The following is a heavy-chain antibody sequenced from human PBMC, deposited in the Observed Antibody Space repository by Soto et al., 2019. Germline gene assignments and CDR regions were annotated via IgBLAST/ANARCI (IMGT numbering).Heavy chain of an antibody. CDR1: GGSISSYY. D-gene: IGHD3-3*01. V-gene: IGHV4-59*01. Sequence: SETLSLTCTVSGGSISSYYWSWIRQPPGKGLEWIGYIYYSGSTNYNPSLKSRVTISVDTSKNQFSLKLSSVTAADTAVYYCARASAYYDFWSGYSPFDYWGQGTLVTVSS. CDR3: ARASAYYDFWSGYSPFDY. J-gene: IGHJ4*02. CDR2: IYYSGST.